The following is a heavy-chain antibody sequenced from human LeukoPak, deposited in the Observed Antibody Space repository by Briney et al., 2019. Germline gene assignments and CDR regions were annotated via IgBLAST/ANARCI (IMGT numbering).Heavy chain of an antibody. CDR2: IYPLDSDT. CDR3: ATVNGSHWFFDY. J-gene: IGHJ4*02. CDR1: GYSFTNTW. D-gene: IGHD3-10*01. Sequence: GESLKISCKGSGYSFTNTWIGGVRLMPGEGLEWMGTIYPLDSDTRYSPSFQGQVTISADKSITTAYLQWSSLRASDTAMYYCATVNGSHWFFDYWGQGTLVTVSS. V-gene: IGHV5-51*01.